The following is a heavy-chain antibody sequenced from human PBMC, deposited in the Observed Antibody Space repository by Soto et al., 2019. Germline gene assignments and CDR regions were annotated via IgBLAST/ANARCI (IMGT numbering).Heavy chain of an antibody. D-gene: IGHD3-10*01. CDR1: GYTFTSYG. V-gene: IGHV1-18*01. CDR3: ARDPSRYGSGSYYNRYYYYGMEV. Sequence: ASVKVSCKASGYTFTSYGISWVRQAPGQGLEWMGWISAYNGNTNYAQRLQGRVTMTTDTSTSTAYMELRSLRSDDTAVYYCARDPSRYGSGSYYNRYYYYGMEVWGQGTTVTVSS. J-gene: IGHJ6*02. CDR2: ISAYNGNT.